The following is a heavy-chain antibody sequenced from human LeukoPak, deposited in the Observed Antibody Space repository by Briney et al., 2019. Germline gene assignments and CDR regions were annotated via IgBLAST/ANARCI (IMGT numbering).Heavy chain of an antibody. CDR2: INTSGGSA. D-gene: IGHD3-22*01. CDR3: AKDISLSYYYDSSGYLGGAFDI. J-gene: IGHJ3*02. V-gene: IGHV3-20*04. CDR1: GFTFSNYV. Sequence: GGSLRLSCAASGFTFSNYVMSWVRQAPGKGLEWVSGINTSGGSAYADSVKGRFTISRDNAKNSLYLQMNSLRAEDMALYYCAKDISLSYYYDSSGYLGGAFDIWGQGTMVTVSS.